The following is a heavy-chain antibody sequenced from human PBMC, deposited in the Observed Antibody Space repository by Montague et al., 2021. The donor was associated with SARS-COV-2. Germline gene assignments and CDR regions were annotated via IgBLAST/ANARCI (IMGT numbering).Heavy chain of an antibody. V-gene: IGHV3-7*05. CDR1: GFPFSSYW. J-gene: IGHJ6*04. Sequence: SLRLSCAASGFPFSSYWMSWVRQAPGKGLEWVANIKQDGSEKYYVDSVKGRFTISRDNAKNSLYLQMNSLRAEDTAVYYCAREPLLWFGDSAPDVWGKGTTVTVSS. CDR2: IKQDGSEK. D-gene: IGHD3-10*01. CDR3: AREPLLWFGDSAPDV.